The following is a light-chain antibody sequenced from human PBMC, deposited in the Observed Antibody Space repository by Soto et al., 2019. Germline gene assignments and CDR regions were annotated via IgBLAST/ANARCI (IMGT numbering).Light chain of an antibody. CDR2: GTS. CDR1: QSVSSSY. Sequence: EIVLTQSPGTRSLSPGERATLSCRASQSVSSSYLAWDQQKPGQAPRLLIYGTSSRATGIPARFSGRGSGTDFTLTISRLESEDFAVYYCQQYGSTPFTFGGGTKVAIK. V-gene: IGKV3-20*01. CDR3: QQYGSTPFT. J-gene: IGKJ4*01.